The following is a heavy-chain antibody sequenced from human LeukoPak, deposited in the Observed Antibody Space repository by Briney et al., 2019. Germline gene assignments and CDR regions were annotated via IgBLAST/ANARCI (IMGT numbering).Heavy chain of an antibody. CDR2: MYNSGST. V-gene: IGHV4-38-2*02. CDR3: ARRHVQYSSSSDPYYFDY. Sequence: SETLSLTCTVSGYSISSGYFWGWIRQPPGKGLEWIGSMYNSGSTYYNPSLKSRLTISVDTSKNQFSLKLSSVTAADTAVYYCARRHVQYSSSSDPYYFDYWGQGTLVTVSS. D-gene: IGHD6-6*01. CDR1: GYSISSGYF. J-gene: IGHJ4*02.